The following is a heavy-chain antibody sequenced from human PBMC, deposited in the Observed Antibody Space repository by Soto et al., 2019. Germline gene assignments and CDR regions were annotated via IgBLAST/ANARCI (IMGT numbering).Heavy chain of an antibody. D-gene: IGHD5-12*01. J-gene: IGHJ3*02. V-gene: IGHV1-3*01. CDR2: INAGNGNT. CDR3: AREGGSGYDPSAFDI. Sequence: ASVKVSCKASGYTFTSYAIHWVRQAPGQRLEWMGWINAGNGNTKYSQKFQGRVTITRDTSASTAYMELSSLRSEDTAVYYCAREGGSGYDPSAFDIWGQGTMVTVSS. CDR1: GYTFTSYA.